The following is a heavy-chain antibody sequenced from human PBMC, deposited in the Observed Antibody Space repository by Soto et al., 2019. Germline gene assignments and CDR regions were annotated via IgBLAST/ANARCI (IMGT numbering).Heavy chain of an antibody. CDR3: ATSTGDTWTTHYFDY. CDR2: ISGTGGSK. V-gene: IGHV3-23*01. J-gene: IGHJ4*02. CDR1: GFTFSIYS. Sequence: EVQLLESGGGLVQPGGSLTLSCAASGFTFSIYSMSWVRQAPGKGLEWVSGISGTGGSKHYADSVRGRFAISRDNFKDTLFLYMNSLRAEDTAVYYCATSTGDTWTTHYFDYWGKGILVTVSS. D-gene: IGHD4-4*01.